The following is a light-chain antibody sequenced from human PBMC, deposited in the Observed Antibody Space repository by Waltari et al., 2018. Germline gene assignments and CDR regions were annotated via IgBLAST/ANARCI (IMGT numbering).Light chain of an antibody. CDR1: KGISSR. J-gene: IGKJ4*01. V-gene: IGKV1D-12*01. Sequence: TWRACKGISSRLAWLQEKPRKAPNLLIYEASSLQSGAPSRFSGSGSETDFTLTVSSLQPEDFATYYCQQTNSFPLTFGGGTKVEIK. CDR3: QQTNSFPLT. CDR2: EAS.